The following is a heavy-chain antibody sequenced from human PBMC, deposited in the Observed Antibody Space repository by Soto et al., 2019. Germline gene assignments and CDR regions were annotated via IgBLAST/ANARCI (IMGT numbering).Heavy chain of an antibody. CDR2: IDTSGSGI. CDR3: ARDPRGYNNGYYGMDV. V-gene: IGHV3-48*03. Sequence: EVQLVESGGGLVQPGGSLRLSCAASGFILSSYEMNWVRQAPGKGLEWVSYIDTSGSGIYYADSVKGRFTIFRDNAKNSLYLQMNSLRDEDTALYYCARDPRGYNNGYYGMDVWGQGTTVTVSS. D-gene: IGHD5-18*01. CDR1: GFILSSYE. J-gene: IGHJ6*02.